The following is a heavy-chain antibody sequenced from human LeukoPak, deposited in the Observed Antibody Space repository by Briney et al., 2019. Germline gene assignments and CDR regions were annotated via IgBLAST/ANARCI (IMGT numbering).Heavy chain of an antibody. CDR1: GGSISSSSYY. Sequence: PSETLSLTCTVSGGSISSSSYYWGWIRQPPGKGLEWIGEINHSGSTNYNPSLKSRVTISVDTSKNQFSLKLSSVTAADTAVYYCARGGKWHDYSNYDWGQGTLVTVSS. CDR2: INHSGST. J-gene: IGHJ4*02. CDR3: ARGGKWHDYSNYD. V-gene: IGHV4-39*07. D-gene: IGHD4-4*01.